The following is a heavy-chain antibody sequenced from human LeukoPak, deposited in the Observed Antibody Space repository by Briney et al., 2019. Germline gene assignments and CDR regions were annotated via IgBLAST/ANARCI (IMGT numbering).Heavy chain of an antibody. V-gene: IGHV3-23*01. Sequence: GGSLRLSCAASGFTFSSYAMSWVRQAPGKGLEWVSSISGSGGSTFYADSVKGRFTISRDNSKNTLYLQMNILRAEDTAVYYCAKEPNHSTVTSYWGQGTLVTVSS. CDR2: ISGSGGST. CDR1: GFTFSSYA. D-gene: IGHD4-17*01. CDR3: AKEPNHSTVTSY. J-gene: IGHJ4*02.